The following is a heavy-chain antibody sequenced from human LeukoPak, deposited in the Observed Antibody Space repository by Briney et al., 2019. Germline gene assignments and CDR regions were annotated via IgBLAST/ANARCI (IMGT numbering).Heavy chain of an antibody. CDR1: GFTFSSYA. CDR3: ARNGLTAMAMYYFDY. V-gene: IGHV3-23*01. J-gene: IGHJ4*02. D-gene: IGHD5-18*01. CDR2: ISGSGGST. Sequence: GGSLRLSCAASGFTFSSYAMSWVRQAPGKGLEWVSAISGSGGSTYYADSVKGRFTISRDNSKNTLYLQMNSLRAEDTAVYYRARNGLTAMAMYYFDYWGQGTLVTVSS.